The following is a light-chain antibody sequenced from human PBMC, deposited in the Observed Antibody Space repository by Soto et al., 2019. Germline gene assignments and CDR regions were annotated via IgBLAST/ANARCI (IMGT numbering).Light chain of an antibody. CDR3: QQRSNFPT. CDR2: WAS. CDR1: QSVLYSSNNKNY. J-gene: IGKJ5*01. V-gene: IGKV4-1*01. Sequence: DLVLTPSPDSLSVSLGARATTNCKSSQSVLYSSNNKNYLAWYQQKLGQPPKLLIRWASTRESGVPDRFSGSGSGTDFTLTISSLEPEDFAVYYCQQRSNFPTFGQGTRLEIK.